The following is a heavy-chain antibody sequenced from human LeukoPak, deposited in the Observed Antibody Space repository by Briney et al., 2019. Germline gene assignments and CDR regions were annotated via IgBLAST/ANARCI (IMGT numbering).Heavy chain of an antibody. V-gene: IGHV1-2*02. Sequence: ASVTVSCKTSGYLVSDYYMHWVRQAPGQGLEWMGWLRGDTGDTDSPQKFKGRVTMTRDTATNTACMQLSRLTYDDTAIYFCARVRNNACGYWGQGTLVTVSS. J-gene: IGHJ4*02. CDR2: LRGDTGDT. CDR1: GYLVSDYY. CDR3: ARVRNNACGY. D-gene: IGHD1/OR15-1a*01.